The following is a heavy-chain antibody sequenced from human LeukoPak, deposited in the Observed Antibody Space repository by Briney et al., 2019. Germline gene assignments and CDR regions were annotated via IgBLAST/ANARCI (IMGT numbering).Heavy chain of an antibody. D-gene: IGHD2/OR15-2a*01. CDR1: GGSFSGYY. CDR2: IYYSRST. Sequence: SETLSLTCAVYGGSFSGYYWSWIRQPPGKGLEWIGYIYYSRSTNYNPSLKSRVTILVDTSKNQFSLKLSSVTAADTAVYYCAGHHPRNTVDFWGQGTLVTVSS. CDR3: AGHHPRNTVDF. J-gene: IGHJ4*02. V-gene: IGHV4-59*08.